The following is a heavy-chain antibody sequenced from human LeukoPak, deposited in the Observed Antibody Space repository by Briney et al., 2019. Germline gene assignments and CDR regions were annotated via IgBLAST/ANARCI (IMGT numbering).Heavy chain of an antibody. CDR1: GFTFSSYA. D-gene: IGHD1-14*01. J-gene: IGHJ4*02. CDR2: IYYSGST. CDR3: ARIPNQSKYSIGNY. Sequence: LRLSCAASGFTFSSYATSWIRQHPGKGLEWIGYIYYSGSTYYNPSLKSRVTISVDTSKNQFSLKLSSVTAADTAVYYCARIPNQSKYSIGNYWGQGTLVTVSS. V-gene: IGHV4-31*02.